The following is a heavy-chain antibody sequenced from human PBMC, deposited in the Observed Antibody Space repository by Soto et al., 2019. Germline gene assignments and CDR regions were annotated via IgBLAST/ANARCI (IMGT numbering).Heavy chain of an antibody. Sequence: EVQLLESGGGLEQPGGSLRLSCVGSGHTFHNYAMTWVRQAPGKGLEWVSGISGSGGSTYYADSVRGRCTIARDDSKNTLYLQMNSLRAEDTAVYYCAKVSRGIGVVPAALNWGQGTRVTVSS. D-gene: IGHD2-2*01. CDR2: ISGSGGST. J-gene: IGHJ4*02. CDR3: AKVSRGIGVVPAALN. V-gene: IGHV3-23*01. CDR1: GHTFHNYA.